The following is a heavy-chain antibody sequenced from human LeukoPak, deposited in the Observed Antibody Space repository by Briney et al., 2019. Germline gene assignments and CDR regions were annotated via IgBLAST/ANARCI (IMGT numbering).Heavy chain of an antibody. Sequence: GGSLRLSCAASGFTFNSYWMWWVRQASGKGLEWVANINPYGSDTYYADSVKGRFTISRDNAENSLYLQMNSLRAEDTAVYYCTRVRVVVPSAFDYCDFWGQGTPVTVSS. J-gene: IGHJ4*02. CDR2: INPYGSDT. CDR1: GFTFNSYW. V-gene: IGHV3-7*01. D-gene: IGHD2-2*01. CDR3: TRVRVVVPSAFDYCDF.